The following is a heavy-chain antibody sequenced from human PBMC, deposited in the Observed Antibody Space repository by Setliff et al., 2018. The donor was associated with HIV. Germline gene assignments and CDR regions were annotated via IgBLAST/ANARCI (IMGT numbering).Heavy chain of an antibody. J-gene: IGHJ5*02. CDR1: GGSISSGDYF. CDR3: ARHDCGGDCSINWFDP. D-gene: IGHD2-21*02. V-gene: IGHV4-30-4*08. Sequence: SETLSLTCTVSGGSISSGDYFLSWIRQAPGKGLEWIAYTFDNGNTNYNPSLKSRVTMSVDTSKNQFSLKLSSVTAADTAVYYCARHDCGGDCSINWFDPWGQGTLVTVSS. CDR2: TFDNGNT.